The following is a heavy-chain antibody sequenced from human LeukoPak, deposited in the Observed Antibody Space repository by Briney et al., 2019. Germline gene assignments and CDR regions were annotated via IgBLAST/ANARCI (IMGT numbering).Heavy chain of an antibody. CDR1: GFAFSSYA. Sequence: GGSLRLSCAASGFAFSSYAMSWVRQAPGKGLEWVSAISGSGGSTYYADSVKGRFTISRDNSKNTLYLQMNSLRAEDTAVYYCAKDDRGSGWPTSYYYYGMDVWGQGTTVTVSS. J-gene: IGHJ6*02. CDR2: ISGSGGST. V-gene: IGHV3-23*01. D-gene: IGHD6-19*01. CDR3: AKDDRGSGWPTSYYYYGMDV.